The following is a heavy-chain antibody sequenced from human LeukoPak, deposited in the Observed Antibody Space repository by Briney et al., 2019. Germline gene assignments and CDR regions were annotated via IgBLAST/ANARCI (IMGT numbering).Heavy chain of an antibody. V-gene: IGHV3-30*18. CDR2: ISYNGSNK. CDR3: AKDREVRGVNYMDV. D-gene: IGHD3-10*01. Sequence: WGSLRLSCAASGFTFSSYGMHWVRQAPGKGLECVAVISYNGSNKYYADSVKGRFTISRDNSKNTLYLQMNSLRAEDTAVYYCAKDREVRGVNYMDVWGKGTTVTVSS. J-gene: IGHJ6*03. CDR1: GFTFSSYG.